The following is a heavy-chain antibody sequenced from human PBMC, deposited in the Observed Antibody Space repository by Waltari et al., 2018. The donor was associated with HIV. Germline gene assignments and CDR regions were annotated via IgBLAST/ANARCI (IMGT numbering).Heavy chain of an antibody. J-gene: IGHJ4*02. CDR2: VTPSGRT. V-gene: IGHV4-34*01. CDR3: GRGTKAAWELVGH. D-gene: IGHD3-10*01. CDR1: GGSSSPYH. Sequence: QVQIQQWGARLLTPSETLSLTCGLYGGSSSPYHWTWVRQAPGRGLEWIGEVTPSGRTNYSPALKSRLSISLDKSKKSFSLTVNAVAAADTTVYCSGRGTKAAWELVGHWGQGILITVSS.